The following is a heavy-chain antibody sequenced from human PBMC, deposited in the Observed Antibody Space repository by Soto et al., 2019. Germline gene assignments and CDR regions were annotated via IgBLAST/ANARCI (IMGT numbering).Heavy chain of an antibody. CDR2: IYHGGST. J-gene: IGHJ5*02. V-gene: IGHV4-38-2*01. CDR1: GSSISSAYY. CDR3: ARVGPWVPYYYDSSPYTFENWFDP. Sequence: SETLSLTCAVSGSSISSAYYWGWLRQPPGKGLEWMGSIYHGGSTYYNPSPNSRVTLSIDMTNNHVSLILNSVTAADTAVYYCARVGPWVPYYYDSSPYTFENWFDPWGQGTLVTVSS. D-gene: IGHD3-22*01.